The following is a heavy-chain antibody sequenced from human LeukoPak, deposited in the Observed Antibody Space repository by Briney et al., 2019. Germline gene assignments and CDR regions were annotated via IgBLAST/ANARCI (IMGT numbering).Heavy chain of an antibody. CDR3: AKSSGISRNIYDS. V-gene: IGHV3-23*01. CDR1: GFTFSSYA. Sequence: GGSLRLSCAASGFTFSSYAMTWVRQAPGKGLEWVSVITGSGDITHYADSVKGRFTISRDNSKNTLYLQMNSLRAEDTAIYYCAKSSGISRNIYDSWGQGTLVTVSS. J-gene: IGHJ4*02. CDR2: ITGSGDIT. D-gene: IGHD1-14*01.